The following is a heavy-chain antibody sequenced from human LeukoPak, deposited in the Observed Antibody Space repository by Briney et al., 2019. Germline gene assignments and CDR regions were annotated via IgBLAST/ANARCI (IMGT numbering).Heavy chain of an antibody. Sequence: GGSLRLSCAASGFTFDDYGMSWVRQAPGKGLEWVSGINWNGGSTGYADSVKGRFTISRDNAKNSLYLQMNSLRAEDTAVYYCARGTAAAKIDYWGQGTLVTVSS. CDR2: INWNGGST. D-gene: IGHD6-13*01. CDR3: ARGTAAAKIDY. J-gene: IGHJ4*02. CDR1: GFTFDDYG. V-gene: IGHV3-20*04.